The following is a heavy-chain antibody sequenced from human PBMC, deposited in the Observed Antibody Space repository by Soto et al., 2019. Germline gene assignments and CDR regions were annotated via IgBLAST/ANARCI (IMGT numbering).Heavy chain of an antibody. D-gene: IGHD6-19*01. CDR3: ARVRNTYSGGWSDAFDI. J-gene: IGHJ3*02. CDR2: ISYDGSNK. CDR1: GFTFSSYA. Sequence: QVQLVESGGGVVQPGRSLRLSCAASGFTFSSYAMHWVRQAPGKGLEWVAVISYDGSNKYYADSVKGRFTISRDNSKNTLYLQMNSLRAEDTAVYYCARVRNTYSGGWSDAFDIWGQGTMVTVSS. V-gene: IGHV3-30-3*01.